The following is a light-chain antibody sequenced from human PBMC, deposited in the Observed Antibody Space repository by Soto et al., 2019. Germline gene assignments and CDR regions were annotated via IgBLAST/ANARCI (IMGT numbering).Light chain of an antibody. V-gene: IGKV3-20*01. CDR1: QSVSSSY. J-gene: IGKJ1*01. CDR3: QQYGSSSWT. CDR2: GTS. Sequence: EIVLTQSPGTLSLSPGERATLSCRASQSVSSSYLAWYQQKPGQAPRPLIYGTSSRATAIPDRFSGSGSGTDFTLTISRLEPEDFAVYYCQQYGSSSWTFGQGTKVDIK.